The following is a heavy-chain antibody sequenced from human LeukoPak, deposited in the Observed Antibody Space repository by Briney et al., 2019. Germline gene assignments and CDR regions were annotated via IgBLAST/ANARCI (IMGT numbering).Heavy chain of an antibody. V-gene: IGHV3-11*01. J-gene: IGHJ5*02. CDR2: ISSSGSTI. D-gene: IGHD2-2*01. Sequence: GGSLRLSCAASRFTFTDYYMSWLRQAPGEGLEWLSYISSSGSTIYYTDSVKGRFTISRDNAKNSLYLQMNSLRAEDTAVYYCAKRLWSSSTSCYDCWFDPWGQGTLVTVSS. CDR1: RFTFTDYY. CDR3: AKRLWSSSTSCYDCWFDP.